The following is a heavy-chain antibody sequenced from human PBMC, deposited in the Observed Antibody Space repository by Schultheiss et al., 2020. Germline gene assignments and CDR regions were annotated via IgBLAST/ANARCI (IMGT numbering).Heavy chain of an antibody. CDR1: GGSISSGGYY. CDR3: ARVDDILTGPRYGMDV. CDR2: IYYSGST. Sequence: SETLSLTCTVSGGSISSGGYYWSWIRQHPGKGLEWIGYIYYSGSTYYNPSLKSRVTISVDTSKNQFSLKLSSVTAADTAVYYCARVDDILTGPRYGMDVWGQGTMVTVSS. D-gene: IGHD3-9*01. J-gene: IGHJ6*02. V-gene: IGHV4-31*03.